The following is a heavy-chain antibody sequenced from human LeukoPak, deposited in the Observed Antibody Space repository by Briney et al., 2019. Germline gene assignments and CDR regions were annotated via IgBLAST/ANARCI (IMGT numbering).Heavy chain of an antibody. CDR3: ARAFSYYDFWSGWDYYYYYMDV. Sequence: GGSLRLSCAASGFRFNTYWMNWVRQAPGKGLEWVANIKQDGNEKYYADSVKGRFTISRDNSKNSLYLQMNSLRAEDTAVYYCARAFSYYDFWSGWDYYYYYMDVWGKGTTVTVSS. J-gene: IGHJ6*03. CDR1: GFRFNTYW. D-gene: IGHD3-3*01. CDR2: IKQDGNEK. V-gene: IGHV3-7*01.